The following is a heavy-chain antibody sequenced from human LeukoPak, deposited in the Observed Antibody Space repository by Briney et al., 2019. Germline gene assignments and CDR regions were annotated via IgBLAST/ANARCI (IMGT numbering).Heavy chain of an antibody. CDR3: ARAAYSDYDFVDY. D-gene: IGHD5-12*01. Sequence: PGGSLRLSCAAYGFTFSDYYMSWIRQAPGKGLEWVSYISSSSSYTNYADSVKGRFTISRDNAKNSLYLQMNSLRAEDTAVYYCARAAYSDYDFVDYWGQGTLVTVSS. CDR1: GFTFSDYY. V-gene: IGHV3-11*05. J-gene: IGHJ4*02. CDR2: ISSSSSYT.